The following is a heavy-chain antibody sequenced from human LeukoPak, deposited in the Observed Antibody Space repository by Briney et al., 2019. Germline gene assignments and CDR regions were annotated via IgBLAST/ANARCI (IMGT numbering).Heavy chain of an antibody. CDR1: GGTFSSYA. J-gene: IGHJ4*02. V-gene: IGHV1-69*05. D-gene: IGHD6-13*01. CDR3: ARADYRSPTRATSSSWYPDY. Sequence: ASVKVSCKASGGTFSSYAISWVRQAPGQGLEWMGGIIPIFGTANYAQKFQGRVTITTDESTSTAYMELSSLRSEDTAVYYCARADYRSPTRATSSSWYPDYWGQGTLVTVSS. CDR2: IIPIFGTA.